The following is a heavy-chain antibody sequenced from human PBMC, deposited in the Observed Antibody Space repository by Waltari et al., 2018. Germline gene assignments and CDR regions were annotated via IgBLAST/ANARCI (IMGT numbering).Heavy chain of an antibody. J-gene: IGHJ4*02. V-gene: IGHV3-21*06. CDR1: IFTLNSYS. D-gene: IGHD3-3*01. Sequence: EVHLVESGGGLVKPGGSLRLSCEGSIFTLNSYSMNWVRQAPGKGLEWVSSISSTSRYIYYADSVRGRFTTSRDNARNLMFLQMTAVSADDTGVYFCARDTEFWSGHLAHWGQGTLVSVSS. CDR2: ISSTSRYI. CDR3: ARDTEFWSGHLAH.